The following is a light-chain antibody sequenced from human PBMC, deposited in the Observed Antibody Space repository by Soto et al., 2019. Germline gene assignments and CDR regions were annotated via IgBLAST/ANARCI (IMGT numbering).Light chain of an antibody. CDR3: QQYSSSPRT. V-gene: IGKV3-20*01. CDR1: QSVSSDY. Sequence: ENVLTQSPGTLSLSPGEGATLSCRASQSVSSDYLAWYQQKPGQAPRLLIYSASSRSTGVPDRFSGSGSGTEFSLTIRRLEPEDFAVYYCQQYSSSPRTFGQGTELEMK. J-gene: IGKJ2*02. CDR2: SAS.